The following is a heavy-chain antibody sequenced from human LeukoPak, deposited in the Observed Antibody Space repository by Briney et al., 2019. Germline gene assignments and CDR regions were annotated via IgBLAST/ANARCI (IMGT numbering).Heavy chain of an antibody. CDR1: GASFSGYY. Sequence: SETLSLTCTVYGASFSGYYWSWIRQPPGKGLEWIGEINHSGSTNYNPSLKSRVTISVDTSKNQFSLKLSSVTAADTAVYYCASAIWFGESQPFDYWGQGTLVTVSS. CDR3: ASAIWFGESQPFDY. V-gene: IGHV4-34*01. D-gene: IGHD3-10*01. J-gene: IGHJ4*02. CDR2: INHSGST.